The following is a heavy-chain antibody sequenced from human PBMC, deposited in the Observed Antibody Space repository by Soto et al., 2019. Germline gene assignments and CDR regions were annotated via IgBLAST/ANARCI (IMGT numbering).Heavy chain of an antibody. CDR2: ISYDGSNK. CDR3: AKDLAVDY. CDR1: GFTFSSYG. J-gene: IGHJ4*02. V-gene: IGHV3-30*18. Sequence: QVQLVESGGGVVQPGRSLRLSCAASGFTFSSYGMHWVRQAPGKGLEWVAVISYDGSNKYYADSVKGRFTISRDNSKNTLYLQMNSLRAKDTAVYYCAKDLAVDYWGQGTLVTVSS.